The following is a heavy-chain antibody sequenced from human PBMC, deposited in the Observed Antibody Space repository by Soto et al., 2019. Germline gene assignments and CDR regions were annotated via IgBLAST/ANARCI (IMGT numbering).Heavy chain of an antibody. CDR1: GWSLSGYY. V-gene: IGHV4-34*01. Sequence: PSETLSLTCAVYGWSLSGYYWSWIRQPPGKGLEWIGEINHSGSTNYNPSLKSRVTISVDTSKNQFSLKLSSVTAADTAVYYCARGAWHLNRSIAARPSVVWWFDPWGQGTLVTVSS. J-gene: IGHJ5*02. CDR3: ARGAWHLNRSIAARPSVVWWFDP. D-gene: IGHD6-6*01. CDR2: INHSGST.